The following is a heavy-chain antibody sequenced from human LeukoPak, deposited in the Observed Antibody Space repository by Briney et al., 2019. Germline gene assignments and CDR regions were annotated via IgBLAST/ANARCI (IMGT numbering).Heavy chain of an antibody. V-gene: IGHV3-7*01. CDR2: IQKDGSEA. CDR3: ARAGVTNQLGQTYWYFDL. Sequence: GGSLRLSCRTSGFTLSNCWMTWVRQAPGKGLEWVAKIQKDGSEAYYVDSMEGRFTISRDNAENSLYLQMHSLRAEDTAVYSCARAGVTNQLGQTYWYFDLWGRGTLVTVSS. CDR1: GFTLSNCW. D-gene: IGHD7-27*01. J-gene: IGHJ2*01.